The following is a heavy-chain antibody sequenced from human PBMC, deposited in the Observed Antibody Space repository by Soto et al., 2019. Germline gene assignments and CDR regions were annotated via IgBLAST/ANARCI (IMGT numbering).Heavy chain of an antibody. J-gene: IGHJ6*02. CDR3: AKETVYIYRFEPNAMEV. CDR1: GFTFSRYA. CDR2: ISSRGDRT. D-gene: IGHD3-16*02. Sequence: VGYLRLSCAGSGFTFSRYAMNCVRHSPGKWLEWVSIISSRGDRTSYAESVKGRFTISRDDSKNTLFLHMNSLGDEDTAVYYCAKETVYIYRFEPNAMEVWGEGTSVTLS. V-gene: IGHV3-23*01.